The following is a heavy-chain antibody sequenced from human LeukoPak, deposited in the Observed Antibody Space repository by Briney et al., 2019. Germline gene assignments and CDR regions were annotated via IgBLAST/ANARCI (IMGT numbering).Heavy chain of an antibody. D-gene: IGHD6-19*01. CDR3: ARGPQYSSGWYWGY. CDR2: INHSGST. V-gene: IGHV4-34*01. J-gene: IGHJ4*02. CDR1: GGSFSGYY. Sequence: SETLSPTCAVYGGSFSGYYWSWIRQPPGKGLEWIGEINHSGSTNYNPSLKSRVTISVDTSKNQFSLKLSSVTAADTAVYYCARGPQYSSGWYWGYWGQGTLVTVSS.